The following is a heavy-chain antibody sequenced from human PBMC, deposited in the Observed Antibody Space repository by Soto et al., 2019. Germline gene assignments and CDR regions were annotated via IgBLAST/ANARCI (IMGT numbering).Heavy chain of an antibody. Sequence: EVQLVESGGGLVQPGGSLRLSCAASGFTFSNDWMHWVRQAPWKGLVWVSGIHFDESTTTYADSVQGRFTISRDNAKNTLFLQLNSLSAEDTAIYYCVTGGRIAGHVYHFDDWGQGALVTVSS. J-gene: IGHJ4*02. D-gene: IGHD6-13*01. V-gene: IGHV3-74*01. CDR2: IHFDESTT. CDR1: GFTFSNDW. CDR3: VTGGRIAGHVYHFDD.